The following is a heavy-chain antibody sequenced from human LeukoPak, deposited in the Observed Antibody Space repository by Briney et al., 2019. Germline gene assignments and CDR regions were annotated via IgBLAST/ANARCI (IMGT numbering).Heavy chain of an antibody. J-gene: IGHJ4*02. D-gene: IGHD2-2*01. CDR2: ISAYNGNT. V-gene: IGHV1-18*01. CDR3: ARVPEHCSSTSCPDY. Sequence: ASVKVSCKASGYTFTSYGISWVRQAPGQRLEWMGWISAYNGNTNYAQKLQGRVTMTTDTSTSTAYMELRSLRSDDTAVYYCARVPEHCSSTSCPDYWGQGTLVTVSS. CDR1: GYTFTSYG.